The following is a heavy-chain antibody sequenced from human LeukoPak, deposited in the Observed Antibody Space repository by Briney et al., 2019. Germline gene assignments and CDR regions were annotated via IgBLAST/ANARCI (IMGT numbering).Heavy chain of an antibody. V-gene: IGHV3-48*04. D-gene: IGHD3-22*01. Sequence: GGSLRLSCAASGLTFSIYSMNWVRQAPGKGLEWVSYISSSSSGIYYADSVKGRFTISRDNAKHSVYLQMNSLRAEDTAVYYCARVSGDSSGYTNWFDPWGQGTLVTVSS. J-gene: IGHJ5*02. CDR3: ARVSGDSSGYTNWFDP. CDR2: ISSSSSGI. CDR1: GLTFSIYS.